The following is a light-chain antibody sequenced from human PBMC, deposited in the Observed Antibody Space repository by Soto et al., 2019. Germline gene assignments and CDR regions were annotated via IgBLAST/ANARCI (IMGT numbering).Light chain of an antibody. CDR2: DVS. CDR3: SSYTSSSTHV. CDR1: SSDVGAYNF. V-gene: IGLV2-14*03. J-gene: IGLJ1*01. Sequence: QSALTQPASVSGSPGQSITISCTGTSSDVGAYNFVSWYHQHPGKVPKLMIFDVSSRPSGVSDRFSGSKSGNTASLTISGLQAEDEGDYYCSSYTSSSTHVFGSGTKVNVL.